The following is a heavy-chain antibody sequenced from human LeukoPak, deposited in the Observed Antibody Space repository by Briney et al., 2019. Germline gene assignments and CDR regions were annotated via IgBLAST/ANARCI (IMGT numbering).Heavy chain of an antibody. J-gene: IGHJ6*02. CDR2: FDPEDGET. CDR3: ARVSSSGWSPSYYYYYYGMDV. CDR1: RYTLTELS. D-gene: IGHD6-19*01. V-gene: IGHV1-24*01. Sequence: GASVKVSCKVSRYTLTELSMHWVRQAPGKGLEWMGGFDPEDGETIYAQKFQGRVTMTEDTSTDTAYMELSSLRSGDTAVYYCARVSSSGWSPSYYYYYYGMDVWGQGTTVTVSS.